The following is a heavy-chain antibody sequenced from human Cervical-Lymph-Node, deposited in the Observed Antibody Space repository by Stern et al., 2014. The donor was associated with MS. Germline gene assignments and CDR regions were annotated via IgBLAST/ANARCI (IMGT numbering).Heavy chain of an antibody. V-gene: IGHV3-48*01. J-gene: IGHJ4*02. CDR3: VREGLNGDFDY. CDR1: GFTFNSYN. Sequence: EVQLLESGGDLVHPGGSLTLSCAVSGFTFNSYNMNWVRQSPGKGLEWASYISSSSSTIYYADSVRGRFTISRDNAKNSLYLRMNSLRAEDTAVYYCVREGLNGDFDYWGQGTLVTVSS. D-gene: IGHD4-17*01. CDR2: ISSSSSTI.